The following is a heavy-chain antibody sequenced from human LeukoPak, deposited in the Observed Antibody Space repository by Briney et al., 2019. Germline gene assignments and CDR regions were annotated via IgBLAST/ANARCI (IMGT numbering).Heavy chain of an antibody. Sequence: GASAKVSCKASGFTFTSSAMQWVRQARGQRLEWIGWIVVGSGNTNYAQKFQERVTITRDMSTSTAYMELSSLRSEDTAVYYCAADLPMVRGVIASPGASDPWGQGTLVTVSS. D-gene: IGHD3-10*01. J-gene: IGHJ5*02. CDR1: GFTFTSSA. V-gene: IGHV1-58*02. CDR2: IVVGSGNT. CDR3: AADLPMVRGVIASPGASDP.